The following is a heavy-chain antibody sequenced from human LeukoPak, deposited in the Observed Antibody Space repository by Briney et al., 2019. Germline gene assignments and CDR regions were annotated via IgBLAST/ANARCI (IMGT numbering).Heavy chain of an antibody. CDR3: ARQYYYDSSRVDR. CDR2: IYDSAST. D-gene: IGHD3-22*01. CDR1: GGSISSSSPY. J-gene: IGHJ5*02. V-gene: IGHV4-39*01. Sequence: SETLSLTCTVSGGSISSSSPYWGWIRQPPGKGLEWIGSIYDSASTYSNPSLKSRVTISVYTSKNPFSLKSSSGTATAPAVSSCARQYYYDSSRVDRGGQATLLT.